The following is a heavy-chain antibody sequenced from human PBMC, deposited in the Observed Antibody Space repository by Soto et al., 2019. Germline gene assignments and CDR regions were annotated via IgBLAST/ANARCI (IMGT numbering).Heavy chain of an antibody. D-gene: IGHD3-3*01. CDR1: GYSFTSYW. CDR3: ARHEHTDVLRFLEWWEREYYYYGMDV. Sequence: GESLKISCKGSGYSFTSYWIGWVRQMPGKGLEWMGIIYPGDSDTRYSPSFQGQVTISADKSISTAYLQWSSLKASDTAMYYCARHEHTDVLRFLEWWEREYYYYGMDVWGQGTTVTVSS. V-gene: IGHV5-51*01. CDR2: IYPGDSDT. J-gene: IGHJ6*02.